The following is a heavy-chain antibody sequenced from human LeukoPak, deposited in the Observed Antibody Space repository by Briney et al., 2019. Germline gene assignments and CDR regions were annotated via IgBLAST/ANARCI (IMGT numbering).Heavy chain of an antibody. CDR2: IYYSGHT. CDR3: ATSYSGYDTYYFDY. D-gene: IGHD5-12*01. CDR1: GGSISSYY. V-gene: IGHV4-59*01. Sequence: SETLSLTCTVSGGSISSYYWSWIRQPPGKGLEWIAYIYYSGHTNCNPSLKSRVTVSVDTSKNQFSLKLSSVTAADTAVYYCATSYSGYDTYYFDYWGQGTLVTVSS. J-gene: IGHJ4*02.